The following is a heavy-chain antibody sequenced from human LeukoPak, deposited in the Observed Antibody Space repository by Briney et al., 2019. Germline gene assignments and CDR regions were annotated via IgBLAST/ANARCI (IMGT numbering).Heavy chain of an antibody. CDR3: AKLVYGDYYFDY. V-gene: IGHV3-23*01. CDR2: ISGSGGST. Sequence: GGSLRLSCAASRFTFSSYAMSWVRQAPGKGLEWVSAISGSGGSTYYADSVKGRFTISRDNSKNTLYLQMNSLRAEDTAVYYCAKLVYGDYYFDYWGQGTLVTVSS. D-gene: IGHD4-17*01. J-gene: IGHJ4*02. CDR1: RFTFSSYA.